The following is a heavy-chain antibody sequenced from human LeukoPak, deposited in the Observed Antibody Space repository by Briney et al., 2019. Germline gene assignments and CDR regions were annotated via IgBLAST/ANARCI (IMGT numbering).Heavy chain of an antibody. CDR2: IYHSGST. Sequence: GSLRLSCAASGFTFSNAWMSWVRQAPGKGLEWIGEIYHSGSTNYNPSLKSRVTISVDKSKNQFSLKLSSVTAADTAVYYCARVDSSGWYGLRYFDYWGQGTLVTVSS. J-gene: IGHJ4*02. CDR3: ARVDSSGWYGLRYFDY. V-gene: IGHV4-4*02. D-gene: IGHD6-19*01. CDR1: GFTFSNAW.